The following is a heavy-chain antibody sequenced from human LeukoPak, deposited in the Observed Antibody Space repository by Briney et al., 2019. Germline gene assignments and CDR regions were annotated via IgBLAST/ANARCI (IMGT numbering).Heavy chain of an antibody. CDR3: ARRIRYCNIGVCPWGYFFEY. J-gene: IGHJ4*02. V-gene: IGHV4-61*09. Sequence: SQTLSLTCSVSGASINSGNDYWTWIRQPAGKGLEWIGHIFSSGNTDYRASLKSRVTISVHPSKNGFSLSLNSVTAADTAVYYCARRIRYCNIGVCPWGYFFEYWGQGALVTVSS. D-gene: IGHD2-8*01. CDR2: IFSSGNT. CDR1: GASINSGNDY.